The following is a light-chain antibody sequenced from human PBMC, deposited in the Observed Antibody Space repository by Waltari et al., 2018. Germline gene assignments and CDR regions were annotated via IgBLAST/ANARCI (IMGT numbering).Light chain of an antibody. V-gene: IGLV2-8*01. CDR1: SSNVGAYNS. CDR2: EVN. CDR3: SSYAGSDIWV. Sequence: QSALTQPLPASGSPGQSAAIPCTGISSNVGAYNSVSWYQQHPGKAPKLMIYEVNKRPSGVPDRFSGSKSGNTASLTVSGLQAEDEADYYCSSYAGSDIWVFGGGTRLTVL. J-gene: IGLJ3*02.